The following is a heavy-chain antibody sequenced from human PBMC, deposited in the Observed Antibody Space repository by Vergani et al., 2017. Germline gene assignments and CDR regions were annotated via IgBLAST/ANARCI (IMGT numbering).Heavy chain of an antibody. J-gene: IGHJ3*02. Sequence: QVQLVQSGAEVKKPGSSVKVPCKASGGTFSSYATSWVRQAPGQGLEWMGGIISIFGTANYAQKFQGRVTITADKSTSTAYMELSSLRPEDTAVYYCARQIAVAGTGDFDIWGQGTMVTVSS. CDR1: GGTFSSYA. CDR2: IISIFGTA. CDR3: ARQIAVAGTGDFDI. D-gene: IGHD6-19*01. V-gene: IGHV1-69*06.